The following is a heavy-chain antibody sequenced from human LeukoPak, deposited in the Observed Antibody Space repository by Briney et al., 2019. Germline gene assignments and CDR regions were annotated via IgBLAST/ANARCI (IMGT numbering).Heavy chain of an antibody. CDR2: ASHAGIT. J-gene: IGHJ4*02. CDR1: GASFVGRH. Sequence: PSETLSLTCAVYGASFVGRHWSWIRQPPGKGLEWLGEASHAGITNYNPSLKSRVSISVDTSKDQFSLKLASVTAADTAIHYCARGRANWDYDFDFWGPGTLVTVSS. D-gene: IGHD1-7*01. V-gene: IGHV4-34*01. CDR3: ARGRANWDYDFDF.